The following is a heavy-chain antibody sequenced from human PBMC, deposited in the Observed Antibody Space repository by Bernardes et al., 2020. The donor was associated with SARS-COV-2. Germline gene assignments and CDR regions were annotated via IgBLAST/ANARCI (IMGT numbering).Heavy chain of an antibody. V-gene: IGHV1-58*01. Sequence: SVKVSCVASGITFTSSAVQWVRQARGQRLEWMGWIDVDGGGTNYAQKFQERVTITWDVSTRTAYMDLSSLRSEDTAVYYCAAGPNWFDHWGQGTLLTVSS. CDR1: GITFTSSA. CDR2: IDVDGGGT. J-gene: IGHJ5*02. CDR3: AAGPNWFDH.